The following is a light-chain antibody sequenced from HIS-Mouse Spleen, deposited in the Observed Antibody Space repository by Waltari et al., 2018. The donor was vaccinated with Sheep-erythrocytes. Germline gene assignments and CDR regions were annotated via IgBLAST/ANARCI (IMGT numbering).Light chain of an antibody. J-gene: IGLJ1*01. Sequence: HSALTQPASLFGSPGQSITLSCTRTSSHVGGYNYISWYQQHPVKAPKLMIYDDSNRPAGVSNRFSCSKSGNTASLTISGLQAEDEADYYCSSYTSSSTVFGTGTKVTVL. CDR2: DDS. CDR1: SSHVGGYNY. V-gene: IGLV2-14*03. CDR3: SSYTSSSTV.